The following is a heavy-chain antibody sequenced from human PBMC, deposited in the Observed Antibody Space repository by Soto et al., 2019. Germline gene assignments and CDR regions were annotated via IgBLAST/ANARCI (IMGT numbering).Heavy chain of an antibody. D-gene: IGHD2-8*01. V-gene: IGHV3-9*01. Sequence: GGSLRLSCAASGFTFDDYAMHWVRQAPGKGLEWVSGISWNSGSIGYADSVKGRFTISRDNAKNSLYLQMNSLRAEDTALYYCAKVGGGVSENYFDYWGQGTLVTVSS. J-gene: IGHJ4*02. CDR1: GFTFDDYA. CDR2: ISWNSGSI. CDR3: AKVGGGVSENYFDY.